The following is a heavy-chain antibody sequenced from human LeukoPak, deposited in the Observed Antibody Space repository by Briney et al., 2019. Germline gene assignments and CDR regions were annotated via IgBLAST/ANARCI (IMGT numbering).Heavy chain of an antibody. CDR3: ASDSVAVAGNSDY. D-gene: IGHD6-19*01. Sequence: PGGSLRLSCAASGFTFSSYSMNWVRQAPGKGLEWVSSISSSSSYIYYADSVKGRFTISRDNAKNSLYLQMNSLRAEDTAVYYCASDSVAVAGNSDYWGQGTLVTVSS. J-gene: IGHJ4*02. V-gene: IGHV3-21*01. CDR2: ISSSSSYI. CDR1: GFTFSSYS.